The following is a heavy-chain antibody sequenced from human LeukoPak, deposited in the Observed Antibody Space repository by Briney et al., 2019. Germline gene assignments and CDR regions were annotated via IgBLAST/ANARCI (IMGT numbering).Heavy chain of an antibody. CDR1: GYTFTDYW. CDR2: IYPGDSDA. J-gene: IGHJ4*02. CDR3: ARRGYNYDYAFDY. D-gene: IGHD5-18*01. Sequence: GDSLKISCRGSGYTFTDYWIGWVRQMPGKGLEWMGIIYPGDSDARYSPSFQGQVTISADKSISTAYLQWSSLKASDTAMYYCARRGYNYDYAFDYWGQGTLVTVSS. V-gene: IGHV5-51*01.